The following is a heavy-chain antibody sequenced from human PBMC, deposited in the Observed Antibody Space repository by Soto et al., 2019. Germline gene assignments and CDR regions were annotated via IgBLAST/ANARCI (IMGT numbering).Heavy chain of an antibody. CDR2: VYYSGTP. V-gene: IGHV4-39*07. D-gene: IGHD5-12*01. J-gene: IGHJ4*02. CDR3: AAGGGLPRYY. Sequence: SETLSLTCAVSGGSSRQSSYFWGWIRQPPGKGLEWIGSVYYSGTPYYNPSLKSRVTISVDRSKTQFSLKLRSVTAADTAVYYCAAGGGLPRYYWGQGTLVTVSS. CDR1: GGSSRQSSYF.